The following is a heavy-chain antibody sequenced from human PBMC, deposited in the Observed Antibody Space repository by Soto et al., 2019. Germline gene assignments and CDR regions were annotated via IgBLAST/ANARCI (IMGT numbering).Heavy chain of an antibody. J-gene: IGHJ3*02. CDR2: IYYSGST. CDR1: GGSISSYY. V-gene: IGHV4-59*01. D-gene: IGHD3-22*01. CDR3: AREVIITRWSGPRVRDAFAI. Sequence: SETLSLTCTASGGSISSYYWSWIRQPPGKGLEWIGYIYYSGSTNYNPSLKSRVTISVDTSKNQFSLKLSSVTAADTAVYYCAREVIITRWSGPRVRDAFAIWEQGTMDTVSS.